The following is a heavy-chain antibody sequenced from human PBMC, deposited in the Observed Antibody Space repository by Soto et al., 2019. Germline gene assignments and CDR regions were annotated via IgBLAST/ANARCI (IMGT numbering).Heavy chain of an antibody. J-gene: IGHJ5*02. Sequence: LRLSFAASGFAFGAYAMTWVRQAPGKGLEWVSVISGAGGNTYYADSVKGRFTVSRDNSKKMLYLEMNSLRVEDTAIYYCAKDPVPQLLPSWWFDPWGQGTRVTVSS. D-gene: IGHD2-2*01. CDR3: AKDPVPQLLPSWWFDP. V-gene: IGHV3-23*01. CDR1: GFAFGAYA. CDR2: ISGAGGNT.